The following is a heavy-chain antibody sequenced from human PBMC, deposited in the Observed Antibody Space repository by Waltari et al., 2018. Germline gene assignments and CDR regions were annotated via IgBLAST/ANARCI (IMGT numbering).Heavy chain of an antibody. CDR2: KSEDGSEK. J-gene: IGHJ4*02. CDR3: VRDDSTGHYYFDY. Sequence: EVQLVESGGDLVQPGGSLRLSCAASGFPFTNYWMSWVRQAPGKGLERVANKSEDGSEKYYVDSVEGRFTISRDNAKNSLYLQMNSLRAEDTAVYYCVRDDSTGHYYFDYWGQGTLVTVSS. CDR1: GFPFTNYW. V-gene: IGHV3-7*03. D-gene: IGHD3-22*01.